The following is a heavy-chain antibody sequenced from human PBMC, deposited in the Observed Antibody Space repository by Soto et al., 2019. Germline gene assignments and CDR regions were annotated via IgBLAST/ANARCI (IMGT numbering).Heavy chain of an antibody. Sequence: ASVKVSCKASGGTFSSYTISWVRQAPGQGLEWMGRIIPILGIANYAQKFQGRVTITADKSTSTAYMELSSLRSEDTAVYYCARTLRGYGSGSYYNRGTFDYWGQGTLVTVSS. D-gene: IGHD3-10*01. V-gene: IGHV1-69*02. CDR3: ARTLRGYGSGSYYNRGTFDY. CDR1: GGTFSSYT. J-gene: IGHJ4*02. CDR2: IIPILGIA.